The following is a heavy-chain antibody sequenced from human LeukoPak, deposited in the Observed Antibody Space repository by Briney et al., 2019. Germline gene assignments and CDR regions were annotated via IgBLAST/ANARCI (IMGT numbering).Heavy chain of an antibody. D-gene: IGHD6-13*01. CDR1: GGSISSGSYY. V-gene: IGHV4-61*02. J-gene: IGHJ4*02. Sequence: SETLSLTCTVSGGSISSGSYYWSWIRQPAGKGLEWIGRIYTSGSTYYNPSLKSRVTISVDTSKNQFSLKLSSVTAADTAVYYCARDAAKAQLAYFDYWGQGTLVTVSS. CDR3: ARDAAKAQLAYFDY. CDR2: IYTSGST.